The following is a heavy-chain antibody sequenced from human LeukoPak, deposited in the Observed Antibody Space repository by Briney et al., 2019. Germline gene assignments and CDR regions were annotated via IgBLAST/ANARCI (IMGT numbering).Heavy chain of an antibody. V-gene: IGHV4-59*01. CDR2: ISYSGST. CDR3: AREAPMAGGPFDY. CDR1: GGSISSYY. J-gene: IGHJ4*02. Sequence: KPSETLSPTCTVSGGSISSYYWSWIRQPPGKGLEWIGYISYSGSTNYDPSLKSRVTISVDTSKNQFSLKLSSVTAADTAVYYCAREAPMAGGPFDYWGQGTLVTVSS. D-gene: IGHD4-23*01.